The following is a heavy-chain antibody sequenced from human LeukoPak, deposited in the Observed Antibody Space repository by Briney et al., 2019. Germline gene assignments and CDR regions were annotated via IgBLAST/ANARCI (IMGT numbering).Heavy chain of an antibody. Sequence: SQTLSLTCAISGDSVSSNSAAWNWIRQSPSRGLEWLGRTYYRSKWYNDYAVSVKSRITINPDTSKSQFSLQLNSVTPEDTAVYYCARGGSTEISARYSSSPQGDAFDIWGQGTMVTVSS. CDR2: TYYRSKWYN. J-gene: IGHJ3*02. V-gene: IGHV6-1*01. D-gene: IGHD6-6*01. CDR1: GDSVSSNSAA. CDR3: ARGGSTEISARYSSSPQGDAFDI.